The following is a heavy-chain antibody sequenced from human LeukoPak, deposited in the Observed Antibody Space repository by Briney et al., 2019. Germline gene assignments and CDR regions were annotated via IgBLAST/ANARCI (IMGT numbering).Heavy chain of an antibody. CDR3: ARESHYYDSSGFLYYYGMGV. Sequence: ASVKVSCKASGYTFTSYGIGWVRQAPGQGLEWMGWISVYNGNPNYAEKLQGRVTMTTDTSTSTAYMELRSLRSDDTAVYYYARESHYYDSSGFLYYYGMGVWGQGTMVTVSS. CDR2: ISVYNGNP. V-gene: IGHV1-18*01. D-gene: IGHD3-22*01. CDR1: GYTFTSYG. J-gene: IGHJ6*02.